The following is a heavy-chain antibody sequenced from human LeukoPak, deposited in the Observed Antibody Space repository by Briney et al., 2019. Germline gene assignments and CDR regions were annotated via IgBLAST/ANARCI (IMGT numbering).Heavy chain of an antibody. CDR3: ARAVRPRYFDY. J-gene: IGHJ4*02. D-gene: IGHD1-14*01. Sequence: PSETLSLTRTVSGGSISSGDYYWSWIRQPPGKGLEWIGYIYYSGSTYYNPSLKSRVTISVDTSKNQFSLKLSSVTAADTAVYYCARAVRPRYFDYWGQGTLVTVSS. V-gene: IGHV4-30-4*01. CDR2: IYYSGST. CDR1: GGSISSGDYY.